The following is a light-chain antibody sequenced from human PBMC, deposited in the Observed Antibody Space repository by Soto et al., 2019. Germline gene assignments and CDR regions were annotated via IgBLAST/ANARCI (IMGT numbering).Light chain of an antibody. CDR1: SSDVGAYNY. Sequence: QYALTQPASVSGSPGQSITISCTGTSSDVGAYNYVSWYQHHPGQAPKLMIYDVTNRPSEVSNRFSGSKSGNTASLTISGLQADDEADYYCSSYTSSSTLYVFGTGTKLTVL. CDR2: DVT. V-gene: IGLV2-14*03. J-gene: IGLJ1*01. CDR3: SSYTSSSTLYV.